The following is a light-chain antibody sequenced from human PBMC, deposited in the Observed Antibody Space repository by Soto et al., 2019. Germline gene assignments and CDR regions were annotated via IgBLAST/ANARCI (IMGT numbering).Light chain of an antibody. J-gene: IGKJ1*01. CDR1: QSVSSY. CDR2: DAS. V-gene: IGKV3-11*01. CDR3: QQRSNWPPWT. Sequence: EIVFTQSPATLSLSPGERATLSCRASQSVSSYLAWYQQKPGQAPRLLIYDASNRATGIPARFSGSGSGTNFTLTISSXEPEDFAVYYCQQRSNWPPWTFGQGTKV.